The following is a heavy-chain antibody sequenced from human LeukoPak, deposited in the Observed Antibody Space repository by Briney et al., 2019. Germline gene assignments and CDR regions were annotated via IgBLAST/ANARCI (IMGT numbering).Heavy chain of an antibody. J-gene: IGHJ3*01. V-gene: IGHV3-48*03. CDR3: AKDRGGGSQLGDAFDV. CDR1: GFTFSSYE. Sequence: PGGSLTLSCAASGFTFSSYEMNWVRQAPGKGLEWLSYISSSGSTIYYADSVKGRFTISRDNAKNSLYLQMNSLRAEDTALYFCAKDRGGGSQLGDAFDVWGQGTMVSVSS. CDR2: ISSSGSTI. D-gene: IGHD2-15*01.